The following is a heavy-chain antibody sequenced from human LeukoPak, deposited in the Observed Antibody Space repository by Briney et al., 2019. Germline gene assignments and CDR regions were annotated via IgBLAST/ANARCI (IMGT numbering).Heavy chain of an antibody. CDR3: ARDSGSGNNDY. D-gene: IGHD1-26*01. J-gene: IGHJ4*02. CDR2: ISAGNGNT. CDR1: GYTFTSYA. V-gene: IGHV1-3*01. Sequence: ASVTVSFTASGYTFTSYAIHWVRQAPGQRLEWMGWISAGNGNTKYSQNFQGRVTFISNTSATKAFMELSSLRSEDAAVYYCARDSGSGNNDYWGQGTLVTVSS.